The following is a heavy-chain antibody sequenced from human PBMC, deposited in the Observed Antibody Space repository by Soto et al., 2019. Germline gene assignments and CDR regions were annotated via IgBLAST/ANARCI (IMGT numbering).Heavy chain of an antibody. J-gene: IGHJ6*03. CDR1: GGSISSYY. V-gene: IGHV4-59*01. CDR3: ARSHVVPAAMRVPVGYYYYMDV. D-gene: IGHD2-2*01. CDR2: IYYSGST. Sequence: QVQLQESGPGLVKPSETLSLTCTVSGGSISSYYWSWIRQPPGKGLEWIGYIYYSGSTNYNPSLKSRVTISVDTSKNQFSLKLSSVTAADTAVYYCARSHVVPAAMRVPVGYYYYMDVWGKGTTVTVSS.